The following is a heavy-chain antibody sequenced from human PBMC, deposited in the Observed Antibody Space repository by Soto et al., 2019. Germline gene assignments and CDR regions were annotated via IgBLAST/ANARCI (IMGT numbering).Heavy chain of an antibody. J-gene: IGHJ4*02. V-gene: IGHV3-30*03. CDR1: GFTVSTYG. D-gene: IGHD2-8*02. Sequence: QVQLVESGGGVVQPGRSLRLSCADSGFTVSTYGMHWVRQAPGKGLEWVAVISRDGGTTYYAVSVKGRFSISRDNSRNTLFLEMNSLRGDDMAVYYCTGEVASGYWGQGTLVTVSS. CDR2: ISRDGGTT. CDR3: TGEVASGY.